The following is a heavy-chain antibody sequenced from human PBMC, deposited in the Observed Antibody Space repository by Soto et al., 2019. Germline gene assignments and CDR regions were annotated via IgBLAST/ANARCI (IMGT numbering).Heavy chain of an antibody. D-gene: IGHD6-13*01. CDR2: ISSSGGST. Sequence: GVPLRLSSSASGFTFSHSSMHWVRQAPGKGLEYVSAISSSGGSTYYADSVKGRFTISRDNSKNTLYLQMSSLRVEDTAVYYCVKGYSSSWYVWFDYWGQGTLVTVSS. J-gene: IGHJ4*02. CDR3: VKGYSSSWYVWFDY. CDR1: GFTFSHSS. V-gene: IGHV3-64D*06.